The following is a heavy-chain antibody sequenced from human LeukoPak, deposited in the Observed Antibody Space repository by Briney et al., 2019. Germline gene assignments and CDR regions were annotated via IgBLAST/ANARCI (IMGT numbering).Heavy chain of an antibody. CDR1: GFTFNSYS. Sequence: PGGSLRLSCAASGFTFNSYSMNWFRQAPGKGLEWVSSISSSSRFIYYADLVKGRFTISRDNAKNSLYLQMNSLRAEDTAVYYCAKRSGGSCFGYWGQGTLVTVSS. V-gene: IGHV3-21*04. J-gene: IGHJ4*02. D-gene: IGHD2-15*01. CDR3: AKRSGGSCFGY. CDR2: ISSSSRFI.